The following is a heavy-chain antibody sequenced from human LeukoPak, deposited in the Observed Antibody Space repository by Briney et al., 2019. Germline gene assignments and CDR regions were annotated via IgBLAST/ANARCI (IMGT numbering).Heavy chain of an antibody. D-gene: IGHD1-26*01. Sequence: SVKVSCKASGGTFSSYAISWVRQAPGQGLEWMGGIIPIFGTANYAQKFQGRVTITADKSTSTAYMELSSLRSEDTAVYYCARPGGSYYYFDYWGQGTLVTVSS. CDR2: IIPIFGTA. CDR3: ARPGGSYYYFDY. J-gene: IGHJ4*02. CDR1: GGTFSSYA. V-gene: IGHV1-69*06.